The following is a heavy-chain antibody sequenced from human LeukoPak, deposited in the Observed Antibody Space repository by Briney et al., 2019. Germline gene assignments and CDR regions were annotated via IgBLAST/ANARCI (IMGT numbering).Heavy chain of an antibody. CDR2: ISYDGSNK. D-gene: IGHD6-13*01. CDR3: ASSESIAAARI. Sequence: PGGSLRLSCAASGFTFSSYAMHWVRQAPGKGLEWVAVISYDGSNKYYADSVKGRFTISRDNSKNTLYLQMNSLRAEDTAVYYCASSESIAAARIWGQGTLVTVSS. V-gene: IGHV3-30*04. CDR1: GFTFSSYA. J-gene: IGHJ4*02.